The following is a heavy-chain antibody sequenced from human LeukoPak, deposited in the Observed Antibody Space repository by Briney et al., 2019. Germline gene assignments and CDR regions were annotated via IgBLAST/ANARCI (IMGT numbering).Heavy chain of an antibody. V-gene: IGHV4-34*01. CDR2: INHSGST. J-gene: IGHJ4*02. D-gene: IGHD3-22*01. CDR1: GGSFSGYY. Sequence: PSETLSLTCAVYGGSFSGYYWSWIGQPPGQGLEWIGEINHSGSTNYNPSLKGRVTISVDTSKNQFSLKLSSVTAADTAVYYCATRSGYYYKQFPFDYWGQGTLVTVSS. CDR3: ATRSGYYYKQFPFDY.